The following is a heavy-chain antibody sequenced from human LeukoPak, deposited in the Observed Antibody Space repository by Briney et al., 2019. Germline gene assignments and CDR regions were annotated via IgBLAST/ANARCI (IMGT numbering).Heavy chain of an antibody. CDR3: ARDRPGEPLECYFDP. J-gene: IGHJ4*02. Sequence: PSETLSLTCSVSGGSIDRASSYWGWVRQSPGKGLEWIGSINYVGSTYYNPSLKSRVTMSLDTSEKQFSLRLSSVTAADTAVYFCARDRPGEPLECYFDPWGQGTLVTVSS. CDR2: INYVGST. V-gene: IGHV4-39*07. D-gene: IGHD1-1*01. CDR1: GGSIDRASSY.